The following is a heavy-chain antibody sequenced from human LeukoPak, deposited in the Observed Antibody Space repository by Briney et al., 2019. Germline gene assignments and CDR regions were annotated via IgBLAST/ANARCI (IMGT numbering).Heavy chain of an antibody. CDR2: ISYDGSNK. Sequence: GGSLRLSCAASGFTFNSYWMSWVRQAPGKGLEWVAVISYDGSNKYYADSVKGRFTISRDNSKNTLYLQMNSLRAEDTAVYYCARGEYYDSSGPLDYWGQGTLVTVSS. CDR1: GFTFNSYW. D-gene: IGHD3-22*01. V-gene: IGHV3-30-3*01. CDR3: ARGEYYDSSGPLDY. J-gene: IGHJ4*02.